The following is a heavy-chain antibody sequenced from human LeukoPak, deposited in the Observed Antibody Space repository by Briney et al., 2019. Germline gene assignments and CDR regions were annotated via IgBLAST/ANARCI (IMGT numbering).Heavy chain of an antibody. CDR1: GGSISSYY. D-gene: IGHD6-13*01. CDR2: IYTSGST. Sequence: SETLSLTCTVSGGSISSYYWSWIRQPAGKGLEWIGRIYTSGSTNYNPSLKSRVTMSVDTSKNQFSLKLSSVTAPDTAVYYCAREEAAAGTLYYYYGMDVWGQGTTVTVSS. CDR3: AREEAAAGTLYYYYGMDV. J-gene: IGHJ6*02. V-gene: IGHV4-4*07.